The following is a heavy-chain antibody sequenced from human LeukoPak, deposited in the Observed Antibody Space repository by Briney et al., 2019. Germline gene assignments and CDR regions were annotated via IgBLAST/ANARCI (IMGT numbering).Heavy chain of an antibody. CDR3: ARGTHVLLWFGELSIHPGVFDY. CDR1: GGSISSYY. D-gene: IGHD3-10*01. Sequence: KASETLSLTCTVSGGSISSYYWSWIRQPPGKGLEWIGYIYYSGSTNYNPPLKSRVTISVDTSKNQFSLKLSSVTAADTAVYYCARGTHVLLWFGELSIHPGVFDYWGQGTLVTVSS. J-gene: IGHJ4*02. CDR2: IYYSGST. V-gene: IGHV4-59*01.